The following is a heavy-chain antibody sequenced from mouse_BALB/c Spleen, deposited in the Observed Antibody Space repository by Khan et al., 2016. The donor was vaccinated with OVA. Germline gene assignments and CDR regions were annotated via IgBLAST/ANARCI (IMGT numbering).Heavy chain of an antibody. Sequence: EVELVESGGGLVKPGGSLKLSCAASGFTFSSYTMSWVHQTPEKRLEWVATISSGGDNTYYPDSVKGRFTISRDNAKNNLYLQMSSLRSEDTALYYCARSNNGNFAHWGQGTLVTVSA. J-gene: IGHJ3*01. CDR1: GFTFSSYT. CDR3: ARSNNGNFAH. D-gene: IGHD4-1*01. CDR2: ISSGGDNT. V-gene: IGHV5-9*03.